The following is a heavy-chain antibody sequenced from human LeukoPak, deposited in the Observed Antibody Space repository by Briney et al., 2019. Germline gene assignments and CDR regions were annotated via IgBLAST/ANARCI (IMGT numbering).Heavy chain of an antibody. CDR1: GGSISSGGYY. D-gene: IGHD2-15*01. Sequence: SSQTLSLTCTVSGGSISSGGYYWSWIRQPPGKGLEWIGYVYHSGSTYYNPSLKSRVTISVDRSKNQFSLKLSSVTAADTAVYYCARGLGRHDSDAFDIWGQGTMVTVSS. V-gene: IGHV4-30-2*01. CDR3: ARGLGRHDSDAFDI. CDR2: VYHSGST. J-gene: IGHJ3*02.